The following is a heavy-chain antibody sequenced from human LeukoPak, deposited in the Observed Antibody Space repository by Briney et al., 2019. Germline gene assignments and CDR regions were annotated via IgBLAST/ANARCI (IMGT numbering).Heavy chain of an antibody. D-gene: IGHD3-22*01. CDR2: IIPIFGTA. CDR3: ARDRLRGNYYDSSDYYYLDY. J-gene: IGHJ4*02. Sequence: ASVKVSCKASGGTFSSYAISWVRQAPGQGLEWMGGIIPIFGTANYAQKFQGRVTITTDESTSTAYTELSSLRSEDTAVYYCARDRLRGNYYDSSDYYYLDYWGQGTLVTVSS. CDR1: GGTFSSYA. V-gene: IGHV1-69*05.